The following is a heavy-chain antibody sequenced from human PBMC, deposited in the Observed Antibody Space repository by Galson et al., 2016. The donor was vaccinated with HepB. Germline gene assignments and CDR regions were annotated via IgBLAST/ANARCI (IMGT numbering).Heavy chain of an antibody. J-gene: IGHJ4*02. CDR2: SYGDGST. Sequence: SLRLSCAASGFIVSNDAMNWVRQAPGKGLEWLSGSYGDGSTYYAESARGRFAISSDNSRNNLHLQMDSPRADDTAVYYCGRDRAVRSIDQWGQGALVTVSS. CDR1: GFIVSNDA. V-gene: IGHV3-53*01. CDR3: GRDRAVRSIDQ. D-gene: IGHD6-19*01.